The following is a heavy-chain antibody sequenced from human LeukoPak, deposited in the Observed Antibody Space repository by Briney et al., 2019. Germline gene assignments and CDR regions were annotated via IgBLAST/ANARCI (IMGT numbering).Heavy chain of an antibody. CDR3: ASVEYNWNDVDY. CDR2: IYHSGST. J-gene: IGHJ4*02. D-gene: IGHD1-20*01. CDR1: GYSISSGYY. Sequence: SETLSLTXTVSGYSISSGYYWGWIRKPPGKGLEWIGNIYHSGSTYYNPSLKSRVTISVDTSKNQFSLKLSSVTAADTAVYYCASVEYNWNDVDYWGQGTLVTVSS. V-gene: IGHV4-38-2*02.